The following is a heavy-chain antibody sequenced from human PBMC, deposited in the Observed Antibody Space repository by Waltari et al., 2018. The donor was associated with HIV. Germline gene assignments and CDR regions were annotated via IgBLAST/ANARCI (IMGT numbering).Heavy chain of an antibody. J-gene: IGHJ1*01. CDR1: GGSIASSDSF. Sequence: QVQLQESGPGFVKPSETLSLICNVSGGSIASSDSFWGWIRQSPEMHLEWVGSALYTRRPDLFTGQFFAESSLKSRVSLAVDTSKTQVSLRLTSVTAADTGLYYCVRHAAEFRPDFGWILAGVFEPWGLGTQVIVS. D-gene: IGHD6-19*01. CDR2: ALYTRRPDLFTGQF. CDR3: VRHAAEFRPDFGWILAGVFEP. V-gene: IGHV4-39*01.